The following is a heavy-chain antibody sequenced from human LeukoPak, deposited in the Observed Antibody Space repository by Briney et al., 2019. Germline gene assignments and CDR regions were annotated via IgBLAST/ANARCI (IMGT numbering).Heavy chain of an antibody. CDR1: GFTVSTNY. CDR3: AKDRRYHFDY. J-gene: IGHJ4*02. Sequence: GGSLRLSCAASGFTVSTNYMSWVRQAPGKGLEWVSVIYSGGSTYYADSVKGRFTISRDNSKNTLYLQMNSLRVEDTAVYYCAKDRRYHFDYWGQGTLVTVSS. CDR2: IYSGGST. D-gene: IGHD1-1*01. V-gene: IGHV3-53*01.